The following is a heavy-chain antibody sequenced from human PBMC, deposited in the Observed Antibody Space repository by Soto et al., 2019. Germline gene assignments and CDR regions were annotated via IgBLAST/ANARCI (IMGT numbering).Heavy chain of an antibody. CDR1: GASDSGPSRY. D-gene: IGHD1-1*01. CDR2: VFXSGIP. J-gene: IGHJ6*04. CDR3: AGTRDNNISYYYALDV. Sequence: PSETISFSCTVSGASDSGPSRYGNWIRQAPRQGLQWIGFVFXSGIPNYTPSLKSRVTISLDASKDQFSLRLTSVTAADTAVYYCAGTRDNNISYYYALDVRGEGTTVTVSS. V-gene: IGHV4-61*01.